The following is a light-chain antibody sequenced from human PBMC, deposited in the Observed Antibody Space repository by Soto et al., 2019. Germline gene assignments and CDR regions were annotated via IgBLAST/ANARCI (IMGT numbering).Light chain of an antibody. CDR2: GNS. CDR1: SSNFGAGYD. V-gene: IGLV1-40*01. J-gene: IGLJ3*02. CDR3: QSYDNSLSGSWV. Sequence: QSVLTQPPSVSGAPGQTVTMSCTGSSSNFGAGYDVHWYQQLPGTAPKLLIYGNSNRPSGVPDRFSGSKSGTSASLAINGLQAEDEAHYYCQSYDNSLSGSWVFGGGTKLTVL.